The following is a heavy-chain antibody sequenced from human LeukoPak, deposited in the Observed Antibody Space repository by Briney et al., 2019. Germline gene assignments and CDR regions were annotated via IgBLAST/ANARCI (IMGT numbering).Heavy chain of an antibody. CDR1: GFTFSSYG. V-gene: IGHV3-30*18. Sequence: GGSLRLSCAASGFTFSSYGMHWVRQAPGKGLEWVAAISYDGSKIFYADSVKGRFTISRDNSRNTLYLQMNSLRGEDTAVYYCAKSDYGDYDVGDYWGQGTLVTVSS. CDR2: ISYDGSKI. D-gene: IGHD4-17*01. CDR3: AKSDYGDYDVGDY. J-gene: IGHJ4*02.